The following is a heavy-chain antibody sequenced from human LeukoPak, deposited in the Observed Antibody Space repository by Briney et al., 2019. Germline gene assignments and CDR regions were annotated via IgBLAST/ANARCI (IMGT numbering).Heavy chain of an antibody. D-gene: IGHD2-15*01. CDR3: ARVYCSGGSCYAYFDY. Sequence: PSETLSLTCAVYGGSFSGYYWSWIRQPPGKGLEWIGEINHSGSTNYNPSLKSRVTISVDTSENQFSLKLSSVTAADTAVYYCARVYCSGGSCYAYFDYWGQGTLVTVSS. J-gene: IGHJ4*02. CDR1: GGSFSGYY. CDR2: INHSGST. V-gene: IGHV4-34*01.